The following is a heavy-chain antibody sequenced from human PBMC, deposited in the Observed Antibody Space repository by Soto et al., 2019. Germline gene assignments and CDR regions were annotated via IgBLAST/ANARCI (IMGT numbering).Heavy chain of an antibody. J-gene: IGHJ5*02. CDR3: AGTTYYYDSSGYSNWFDP. CDR2: ISAYNGNT. CDR1: DYTFTSYG. V-gene: IGHV1-18*01. Sequence: GASVKVSCKASDYTFTSYGISWVRQAPGQGLEWMGWISAYNGNTNYAQKLQGRVTMTTDTSTSTAYMELRSLRSDDTAVYYCAGTTYYYDSSGYSNWFDPWGQGTLVTVSS. D-gene: IGHD3-22*01.